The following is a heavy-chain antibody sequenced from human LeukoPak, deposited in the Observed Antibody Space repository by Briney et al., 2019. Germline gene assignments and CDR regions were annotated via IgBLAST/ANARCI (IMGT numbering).Heavy chain of an antibody. D-gene: IGHD2-15*01. J-gene: IGHJ1*01. V-gene: IGHV3-23*01. CDR2: ISGSGGST. CDR1: GFTFSSYA. CDR3: AIFQISTRWPEYFQH. Sequence: GGSLRLSCAASGFTFSSYAMSWVRQAPGKGLEWVSAISGSGGSTYYADSVKGRFTISRDNSKNTLYLQMNSLRAEDTAIYYCAIFQISTRWPEYFQHWGQGTLVTVSS.